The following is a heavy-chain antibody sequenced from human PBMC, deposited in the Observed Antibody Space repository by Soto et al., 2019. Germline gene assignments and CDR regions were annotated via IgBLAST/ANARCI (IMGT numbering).Heavy chain of an antibody. J-gene: IGHJ4*02. Sequence: GGSLRLSCAASGFTFSSYSMNWVRQAPGKGLEWVSSISVRGVCVYYAESVKGRFTISRDNSKNTLYLQMYGLRAEDPAVYFFSKDSYSDFCSGHYCYFEFWGQGTLVTISS. CDR1: GFTFSSYS. V-gene: IGHV3-23*01. CDR3: SKDSYSDFCSGHYCYFEF. D-gene: IGHD3-3*01. CDR2: ISVRGVCV.